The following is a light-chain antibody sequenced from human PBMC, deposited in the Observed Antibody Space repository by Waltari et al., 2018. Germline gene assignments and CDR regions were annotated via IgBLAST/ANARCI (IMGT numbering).Light chain of an antibody. Sequence: QSALTQPSSVSGSPGQSVTISCTGTGRDVGRYNYVSWYQQYPGKAPKLMISDVYERPSGVPDRFSGSKSGNTASLTISGLQAEDEAVYYCCSYAGDYTLVFGGGTEVTVL. V-gene: IGLV2-11*01. CDR2: DVY. CDR1: GRDVGRYNY. CDR3: CSYAGDYTLV. J-gene: IGLJ2*01.